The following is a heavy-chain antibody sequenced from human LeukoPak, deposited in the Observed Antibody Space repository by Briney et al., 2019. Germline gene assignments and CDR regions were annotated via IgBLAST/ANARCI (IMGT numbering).Heavy chain of an antibody. CDR2: ISGSGGST. CDR3: ARDPCSGGSCYRNFDY. V-gene: IGHV3-23*01. Sequence: PGGSLRLSCAASGFTFSSYAMSWVRQAPGKGLEWVSAISGSGGSTYYADSVKGRFTISRDNSKNTLYLQMNSLRAEDTAVYYCARDPCSGGSCYRNFDYWGQGTLVTVSS. J-gene: IGHJ4*02. CDR1: GFTFSSYA. D-gene: IGHD2-15*01.